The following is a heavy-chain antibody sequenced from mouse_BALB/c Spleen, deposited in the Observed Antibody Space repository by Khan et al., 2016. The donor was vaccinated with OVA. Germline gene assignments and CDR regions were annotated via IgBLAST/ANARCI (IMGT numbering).Heavy chain of an antibody. Sequence: VQLQQSGPELMKPGASAKISCKASGYSFSTYYIHWVTRSHGKTLEWIGYIDPFNGGTTYNQKFKGKATLTVDKSSSTAYMHLTSLTSEDSAVYDCARHGSTSWFAYWGQGTLVTVSA. J-gene: IGHJ3*01. CDR2: IDPFNGGT. D-gene: IGHD1-1*01. V-gene: IGHV1S135*01. CDR3: ARHGSTSWFAY. CDR1: GYSFSTYY.